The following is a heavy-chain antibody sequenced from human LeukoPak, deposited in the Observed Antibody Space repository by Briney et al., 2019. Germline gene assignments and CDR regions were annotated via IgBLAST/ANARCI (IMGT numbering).Heavy chain of an antibody. CDR3: ARDSRSSGYLGY. V-gene: IGHV3-11*01. Sequence: RAGGSLRLSCAASGFTFSDYYMSWIRQAPGKGLEWVSYISSSGSTIYYADSVKGRFTISRDNAKDSLYLQMNSLRAEDTAVYYCARDSRSSGYLGYWGQGTLVTVSS. CDR1: GFTFSDYY. D-gene: IGHD3-22*01. J-gene: IGHJ4*02. CDR2: ISSSGSTI.